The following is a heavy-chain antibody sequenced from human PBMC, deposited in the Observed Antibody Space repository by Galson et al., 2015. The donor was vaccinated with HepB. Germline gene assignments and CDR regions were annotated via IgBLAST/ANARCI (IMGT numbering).Heavy chain of an antibody. V-gene: IGHV1-46*01. CDR3: ARSPGYYDSSGYYWGHFDY. CDR1: GYTLTSYY. D-gene: IGHD3-22*01. Sequence: SVKVSCKASGYTLTSYYIHWVRQAPGQGLEWVGLINPSTGRVSYAQKFQGRVTMTRDTSTGTVYMELSSLRSEDTAVYYCARSPGYYDSSGYYWGHFDYWGQGTLVTVSS. CDR2: INPSTGRV. J-gene: IGHJ4*02.